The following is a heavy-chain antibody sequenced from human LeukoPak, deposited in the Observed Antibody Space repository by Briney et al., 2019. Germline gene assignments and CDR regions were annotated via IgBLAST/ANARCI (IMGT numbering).Heavy chain of an antibody. J-gene: IGHJ5*02. CDR1: GFTFSSCW. V-gene: IGHV3-7*03. CDR2: IKQDGTEK. CDR3: ARAVRYYYDSSGYDS. Sequence: PGGSLRLSCAASGFTFSSCWMNWVRQAPGKGLEWVANIKQDGTEKYFVDSVKGRFTISRDNAKNSLYLQMNSLRAEDTALYYCARAVRYYYDSSGYDSWGQGTLVTVSS. D-gene: IGHD3-22*01.